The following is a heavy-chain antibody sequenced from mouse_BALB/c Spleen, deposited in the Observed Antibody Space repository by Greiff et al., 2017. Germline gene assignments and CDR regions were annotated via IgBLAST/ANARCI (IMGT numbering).Heavy chain of an antibody. CDR3: ARKGGREYFDV. CDR1: GFSLTSYG. J-gene: IGHJ1*01. V-gene: IGHV2-2*02. Sequence: VQLQQSGPGLVQPSQSLSITCTVSGFSLTSYGVHWVRQSPGKGLEWLGVIWSGGNTDYNAAFISRLSISKDNSKSQVFFKMNSLQANDTAIYYCARKGGREYFDVWGAGTTVTVSS. D-gene: IGHD3-3*01. CDR2: IWSGGNT.